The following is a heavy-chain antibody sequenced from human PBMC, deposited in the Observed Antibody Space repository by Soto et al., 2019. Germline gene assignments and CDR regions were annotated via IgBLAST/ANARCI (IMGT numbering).Heavy chain of an antibody. D-gene: IGHD3-22*01. V-gene: IGHV4-30-2*01. Sequence: SETLSLTCAVSGGSISSGGYSWSWIRQPPGKGLEWIGYMYHSGSTYYNPSLKSRVTISIDRSKNQFSLKLSSVTAADTAVYYCARGSYYYDSSGYYYPSWFDPWGQGTLVTVSS. CDR1: GGSISSGGYS. J-gene: IGHJ5*02. CDR2: MYHSGST. CDR3: ARGSYYYDSSGYYYPSWFDP.